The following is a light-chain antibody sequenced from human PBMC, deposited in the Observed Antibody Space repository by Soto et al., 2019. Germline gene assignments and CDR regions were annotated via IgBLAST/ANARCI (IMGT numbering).Light chain of an antibody. CDR1: QSLNNW. CDR3: QHYNGYPIT. J-gene: IGKJ4*01. CDR2: KAS. Sequence: DIHMTQSPSTLSASVGDRVTFTCRASQSLNNWLAWYQQKSGKAPKLLIYKASTLESGVPSRFSGSGSGTEFTLTISSLQPDDIATSYCQHYNGYPITFGGGTKVEIK. V-gene: IGKV1-5*03.